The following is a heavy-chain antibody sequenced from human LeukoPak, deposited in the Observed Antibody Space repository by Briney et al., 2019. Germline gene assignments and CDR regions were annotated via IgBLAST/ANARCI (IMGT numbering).Heavy chain of an antibody. CDR3: ARDLGYSTNYYGMDV. D-gene: IGHD2-8*01. CDR2: IYYSGST. Sequence: PSQTLSLTCTVSGGSISSGGYYWSWIRQHPGKGLEWTGYIYYSGSTYYSPSLKSRVTISVDTSKNQFSLKLSSVTAADTAVYYCARDLGYSTNYYGMDVWGQGTTVTVSS. V-gene: IGHV4-31*03. J-gene: IGHJ6*02. CDR1: GGSISSGGYY.